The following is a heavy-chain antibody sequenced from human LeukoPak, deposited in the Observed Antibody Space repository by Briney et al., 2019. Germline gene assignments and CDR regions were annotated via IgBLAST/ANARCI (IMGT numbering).Heavy chain of an antibody. V-gene: IGHV4-4*02. Sequence: SETLSLTCAVSGGSISTSNWWNWVRQPPGKGLEWIGSIYHSGTTYYNPSLKSRVTISVDTSKNQFSLKLSSVTASDTAVYYCARGLDYGGNTGFYYYYYMDVWGKGTTVTVSS. D-gene: IGHD4-23*01. J-gene: IGHJ6*03. CDR2: IYHSGTT. CDR3: ARGLDYGGNTGFYYYYYMDV. CDR1: GGSISTSNW.